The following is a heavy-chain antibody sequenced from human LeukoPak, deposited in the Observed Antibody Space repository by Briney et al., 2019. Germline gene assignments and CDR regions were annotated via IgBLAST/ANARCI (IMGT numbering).Heavy chain of an antibody. J-gene: IGHJ3*02. D-gene: IGHD3-9*01. CDR3: ARCSNDILTGFYRAFDI. CDR1: DDSISPYS. Sequence: SETLSLTCTVFDDSISPYSWSWIRQPPGKGLEWIGYIYYSGSTAYNPPLKSRVTISVDTSRNQFSLKLNSVTAADTAVYFCARCSNDILTGFYRAFDIWGQGTMVIVSS. CDR2: IYYSGST. V-gene: IGHV4-59*01.